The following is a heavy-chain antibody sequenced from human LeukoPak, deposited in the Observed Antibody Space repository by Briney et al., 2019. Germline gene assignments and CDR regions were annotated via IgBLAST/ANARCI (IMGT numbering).Heavy chain of an antibody. CDR2: IYYSGST. V-gene: IGHV4-59*08. CDR3: ARRRGYSYDNWYFDL. J-gene: IGHJ2*01. Sequence: SETLSLTCTVYGGSISSYYWSWIRQPPGKGLEWIGYIYYSGSTNYNPSLKSRVTISVDTSKNQFSLKLSSVTAADTAVYYCARRRGYSYDNWYFDLWGRGTLVTVSS. D-gene: IGHD5-18*01. CDR1: GGSISSYY.